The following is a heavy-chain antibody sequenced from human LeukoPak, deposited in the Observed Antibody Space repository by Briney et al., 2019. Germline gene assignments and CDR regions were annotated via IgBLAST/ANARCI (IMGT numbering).Heavy chain of an antibody. D-gene: IGHD2-2*01. CDR2: IGSAI. Sequence: TGGSLRLSCAASGFTFSDFSLNWVRQAPGKGLEWISYIGSAIYYADSVKGRFTISRDNAKNSLYLQMNSLRAEDTAVYYCARDHAYAFDIWGQGTLVTVSS. CDR3: ARDHAYAFDI. J-gene: IGHJ3*02. V-gene: IGHV3-48*01. CDR1: GFTFSDFS.